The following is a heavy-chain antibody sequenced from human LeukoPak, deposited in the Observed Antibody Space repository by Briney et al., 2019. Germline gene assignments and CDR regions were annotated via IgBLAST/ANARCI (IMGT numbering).Heavy chain of an antibody. Sequence: SHTLSLTCAISGDSVTNKNVAWNWIRHSPSTSPHWLGRTYYTSRWNNEYAESVKSRITISPDTSKNQFSLQINSVTPEDTAVYYCARGFFASGWASWGQGTLVTVSS. D-gene: IGHD6-19*01. CDR3: ARGFFASGWAS. CDR2: TYYTSRWNN. J-gene: IGHJ5*02. CDR1: GDSVTNKNVA. V-gene: IGHV6-1*01.